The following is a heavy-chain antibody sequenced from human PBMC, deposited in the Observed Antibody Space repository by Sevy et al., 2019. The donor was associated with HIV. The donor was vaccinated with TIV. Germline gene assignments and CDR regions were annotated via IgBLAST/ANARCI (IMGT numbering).Heavy chain of an antibody. J-gene: IGHJ4*02. Sequence: GGSLRLSCIVSGFTFSSYAMTWVRQAPGKGLEWVSGISDSAYNTYYADSVKGRFTISRDNSKNSLYLQMNSLRAEDTAVYYCTKDEAYTVATSYYFDYWGQGTLVTVSS. CDR2: ISDSAYNT. D-gene: IGHD5-12*01. V-gene: IGHV3-23*01. CDR1: GFTFSSYA. CDR3: TKDEAYTVATSYYFDY.